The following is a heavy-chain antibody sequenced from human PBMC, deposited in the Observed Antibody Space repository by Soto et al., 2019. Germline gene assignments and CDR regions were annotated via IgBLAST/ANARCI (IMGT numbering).Heavy chain of an antibody. CDR3: ERAWMGAEGFVP. CDR2: IGAHNVDT. CDR1: GHTFSTYD. J-gene: IGHJ5*02. Sequence: QVQLVQSGPEVKKPVASVKISCKASGHTFSTYDFSWERQAHGQGLEWMGGIGAHNVDTTYAQNLKGRVTMPKHAATTTSYLEMRRLTSNATAVYFCERAWMGAEGFVPWGQGTLVTVSS. D-gene: IGHD3-16*01. V-gene: IGHV1-18*01.